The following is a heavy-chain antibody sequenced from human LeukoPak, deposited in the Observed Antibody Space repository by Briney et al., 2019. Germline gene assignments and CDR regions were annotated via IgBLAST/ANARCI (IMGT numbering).Heavy chain of an antibody. V-gene: IGHV1-69*05. CDR2: IIPIFGTA. CDR1: GGTFSSYA. Sequence: ASVKVSCKASGGTFSSYAISWVRQAPGQGLEWMGGIIPIFGTANYAQKFQGRVTITTDESTSTAYMELSSLSSDDTAVYYCARGDAEMPTTSGFDYWGQGTLVTVSS. CDR3: ARGDAEMPTTSGFDY. D-gene: IGHD5-24*01. J-gene: IGHJ4*02.